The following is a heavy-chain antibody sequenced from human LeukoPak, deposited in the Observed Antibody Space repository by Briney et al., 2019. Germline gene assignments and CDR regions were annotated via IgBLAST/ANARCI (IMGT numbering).Heavy chain of an antibody. D-gene: IGHD2-15*01. CDR1: GFTFSDYY. Sequence: GGSLRLSCAASGFTFSDYYMSWIRQAPGKGLEWVAVISYDGSNKYYADSVKGRFTISRDNSKNTLYLQMNSLRAEDTAVYYCARDCGGSFNYGMDVWGQGTTVTVSS. CDR3: ARDCGGSFNYGMDV. J-gene: IGHJ6*02. V-gene: IGHV3-30-3*01. CDR2: ISYDGSNK.